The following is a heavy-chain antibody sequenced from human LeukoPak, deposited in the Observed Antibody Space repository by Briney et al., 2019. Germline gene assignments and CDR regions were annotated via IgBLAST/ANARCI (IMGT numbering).Heavy chain of an antibody. J-gene: IGHJ5*02. CDR1: GGSISSSSYY. D-gene: IGHD3-22*01. CDR3: ARATGYYDSSGYGVNWFDP. V-gene: IGHV4-39*07. Sequence: SETLSLTCTVSGGSISSSSYYWGWIRQPPGKGLEWIGSIYYSGSTYYNPSLKSRVTISVDTSKNQFSLKLSSVTAADTAVYNCARATGYYDSSGYGVNWFDPWGQGTQVTVSS. CDR2: IYYSGST.